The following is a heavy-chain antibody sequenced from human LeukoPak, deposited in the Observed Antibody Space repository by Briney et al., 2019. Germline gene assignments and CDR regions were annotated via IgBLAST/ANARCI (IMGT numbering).Heavy chain of an antibody. CDR1: GYSFTSYW. J-gene: IGHJ5*02. D-gene: IGHD2-8*01. CDR2: IYPGDSDT. CDR3: ARPVGVGGFDP. V-gene: IGHV5-51*01. Sequence: GESLKISCKASGYSFTSYWIGWVRQMPGKGLEWMGIIYPGDSDTRYSPSFQGQVTISADKSISTAFLQWGSLQASDTAMYYCARPVGVGGFDPWGQGTLVTVSS.